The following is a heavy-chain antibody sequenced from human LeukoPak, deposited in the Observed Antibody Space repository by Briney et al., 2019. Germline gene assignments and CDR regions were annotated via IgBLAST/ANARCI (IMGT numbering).Heavy chain of an antibody. D-gene: IGHD3-10*01. CDR3: AKAPHDRTPVWFGEFFFDY. CDR2: INTNTGNP. J-gene: IGHJ4*02. CDR1: GYTFTSYA. V-gene: IGHV7-4-1*02. Sequence: GASVKVSCKASGYTFTSYAMNWVRQAPGQGLEWMGWINTNTGNPTYAQGFTGRFVFSLDTSVSTAYLQISSLKAEDTAVYYCAKAPHDRTPVWFGEFFFDYWGQGTLVTVSS.